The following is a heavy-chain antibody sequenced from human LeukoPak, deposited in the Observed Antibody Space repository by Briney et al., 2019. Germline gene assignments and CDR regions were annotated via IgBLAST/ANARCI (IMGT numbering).Heavy chain of an antibody. D-gene: IGHD6-19*01. CDR2: INTDGTVT. Sequence: QPGGSLRLSCAAAGFTFSKYWMLWVRQAQGKGLESVSRINTDGTVTTYADSVKGRFTVSRDNADNTMFLQMNSVRDEDTAVYYCATKQWLAPPPDSWGQGTPVTVSS. CDR3: ATKQWLAPPPDS. J-gene: IGHJ4*02. V-gene: IGHV3-74*01. CDR1: GFTFSKYW.